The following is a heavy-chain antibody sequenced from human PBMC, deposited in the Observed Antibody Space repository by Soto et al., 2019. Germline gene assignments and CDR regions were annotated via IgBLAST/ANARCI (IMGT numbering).Heavy chain of an antibody. V-gene: IGHV3-64*02. CDR3: ARVFYDSSGYYYDY. D-gene: IGHD3-22*01. Sequence: GGSLRLSCAASGFTFSSYAMHWVRQAPGKGLEYVSAISSNGGSTYYADSVKGRFTIPRDNSKNTLYLQMGSLRAEDMAVYYCARVFYDSSGYYYDYWGQGTLVTVSS. CDR2: ISSNGGST. J-gene: IGHJ4*02. CDR1: GFTFSSYA.